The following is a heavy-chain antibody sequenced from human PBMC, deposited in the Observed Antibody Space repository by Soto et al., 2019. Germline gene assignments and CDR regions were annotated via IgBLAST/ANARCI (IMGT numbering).Heavy chain of an antibody. D-gene: IGHD6-19*01. Sequence: SETLSLTCAVSGGSISSGGYSWSWIRQPPGKGLEWIGYIYHSGSTYYNPSLKSRVTISVDRSKNQFSLKLSSVTAADTAVYYCARQGGSGWEPYYYYGMDVWGQGTTVTVSS. CDR3: ARQGGSGWEPYYYYGMDV. V-gene: IGHV4-30-2*01. CDR2: IYHSGST. J-gene: IGHJ6*02. CDR1: GGSISSGGYS.